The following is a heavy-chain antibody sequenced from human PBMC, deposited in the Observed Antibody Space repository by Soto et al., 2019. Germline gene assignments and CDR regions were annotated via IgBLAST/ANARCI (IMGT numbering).Heavy chain of an antibody. D-gene: IGHD5-18*01. J-gene: IGHJ6*02. CDR3: AREDPTAMVYYYYYGMDV. V-gene: IGHV1-18*04. Sequence: QVQLVQSGAEVKKPGASVKVSCKASGYTFTSYGISWVRQAPGQGLEWLGWISAYNGNTNYAQKLQGRVTMTTDTSTSTAYMELSSLRSDDTAVYYCAREDPTAMVYYYYYGMDVWGQGTTVTVSS. CDR1: GYTFTSYG. CDR2: ISAYNGNT.